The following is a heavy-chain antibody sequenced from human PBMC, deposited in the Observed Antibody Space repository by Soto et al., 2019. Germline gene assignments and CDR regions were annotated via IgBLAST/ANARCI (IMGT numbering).Heavy chain of an antibody. J-gene: IGHJ6*03. D-gene: IGHD3-10*01. CDR3: ARGIPSNYYGSGSYWIPYYYYYMDV. Sequence: SETLSLTCAVYGGSFSGYYWSWIRQPPGKGLEWIGEINHSGSTNYNPSLKSRVTISVDTSKNQFSLKLSSVTAADTAVYYCARGIPSNYYGSGSYWIPYYYYYMDVWGKGTTVTVSS. CDR1: GGSFSGYY. V-gene: IGHV4-34*01. CDR2: INHSGST.